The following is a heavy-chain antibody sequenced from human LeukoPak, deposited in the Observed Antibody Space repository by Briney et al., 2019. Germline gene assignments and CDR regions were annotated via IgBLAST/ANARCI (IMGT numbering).Heavy chain of an antibody. D-gene: IGHD3-22*01. V-gene: IGHV3-21*01. CDR1: GFTFSSYS. CDR2: ISSSSSYI. Sequence: GGSLRLSCAASGFTFSSYSMNWVRQAPGKGLEWVSSISSSSSYIYYADSVKGRFTIFRDNDKNSLYLQMNSLRAEDTAVYYCARSYYYDSSGYRPNDYWGQGTLVTVSS. CDR3: ARSYYYDSSGYRPNDY. J-gene: IGHJ4*02.